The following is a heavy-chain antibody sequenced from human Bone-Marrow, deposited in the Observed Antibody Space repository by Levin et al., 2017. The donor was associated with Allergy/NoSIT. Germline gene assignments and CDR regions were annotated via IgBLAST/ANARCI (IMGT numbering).Heavy chain of an antibody. CDR2: ISGSGGST. CDR3: AFGYYGSGSYPGASAFDS. J-gene: IGHJ3*02. CDR1: GFTFSSYA. Sequence: GESLKISCAASGFTFSSYAMSWVRQAPGKGLEWVSAISGSGGSTYYADSVKGRFTISRDNSKNTLYLQMNSLRAEDTAVYYCAFGYYGSGSYPGASAFDSWGQGTMVTVSS. V-gene: IGHV3-23*01. D-gene: IGHD3-10*01.